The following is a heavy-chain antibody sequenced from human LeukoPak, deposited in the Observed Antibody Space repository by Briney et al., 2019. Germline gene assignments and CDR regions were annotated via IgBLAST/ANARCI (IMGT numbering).Heavy chain of an antibody. Sequence: PGGSLRLSCAASGFTFSSYSMGWVRQAPGRGLEWVSFVSNTGGAKYYADFAKGRFTISRDNAHNSLYLQMNSLRDEDSALYYCARDNRDYGFDYWGQGTLVTVSS. CDR1: GFTFSSYS. J-gene: IGHJ4*02. CDR2: VSNTGGAK. CDR3: ARDNRDYGFDY. V-gene: IGHV3-48*02. D-gene: IGHD4-17*01.